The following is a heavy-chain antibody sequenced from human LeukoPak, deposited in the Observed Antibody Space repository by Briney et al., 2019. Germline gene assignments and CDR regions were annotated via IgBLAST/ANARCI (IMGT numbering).Heavy chain of an antibody. V-gene: IGHV3-23*01. J-gene: IGHJ4*02. CDR3: AKAGIGVVGYFDY. CDR1: GFTFSSYA. CDR2: TRGSGGGT. Sequence: AGGSLRLSCAASGFTFSSYAMSWVRQAPGKGLEWVSTTRGSGGGTYYADSVKGRFTISRDNSKNTLYLQMNSLRDEDTALYYCAKAGIGVVGYFDYWGQGTLVTVSS. D-gene: IGHD6-19*01.